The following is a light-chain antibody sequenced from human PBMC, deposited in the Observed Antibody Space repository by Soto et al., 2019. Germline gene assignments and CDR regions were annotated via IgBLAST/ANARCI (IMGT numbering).Light chain of an antibody. Sequence: QSVLTQPPSVSAAPGQKVTIPCSGSSSNIGGNSVSWYQQLPATAPKLLIYDDDKRPSGIPDRFSGSKSGASATLGITGVQTGDEADYYCGSWDSSLSADDFGTGTKVTV. CDR3: GSWDSSLSADD. J-gene: IGLJ1*01. CDR1: SSNIGGNS. CDR2: DDD. V-gene: IGLV1-51*01.